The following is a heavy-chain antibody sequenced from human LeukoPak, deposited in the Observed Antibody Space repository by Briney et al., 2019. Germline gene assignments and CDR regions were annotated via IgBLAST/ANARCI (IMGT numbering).Heavy chain of an antibody. CDR3: ARGSGRVTTSAYYYYYMDV. J-gene: IGHJ6*03. CDR1: GGSFSGYY. D-gene: IGHD4-17*01. CDR2: INHSGST. V-gene: IGHV4-34*01. Sequence: SETLSLTCAVYGGSFSGYYWSWIRQAPGKGLEWIGEINHSGSTNYNPSLKSRVTISVDTSKNQFSLKLSSVTAADTAVYYCARGSGRVTTSAYYYYYMDVWGKGTTVTVSS.